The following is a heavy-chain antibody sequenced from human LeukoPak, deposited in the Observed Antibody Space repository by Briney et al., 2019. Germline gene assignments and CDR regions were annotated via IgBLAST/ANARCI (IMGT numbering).Heavy chain of an antibody. CDR2: ISAYNGNT. CDR3: ATDLLWFGEPRDY. V-gene: IGHV1-18*01. Sequence: ASVKVSCKASGYTFTSYGISWVRQAPGQGLEWMGWISAYNGNTNYAQKFQGRVTMTEDTSTDTAYMELSSLRSEDTAVYYCATDLLWFGEPRDYWGQGTLVTVSS. D-gene: IGHD3-10*01. J-gene: IGHJ4*02. CDR1: GYTFTSYG.